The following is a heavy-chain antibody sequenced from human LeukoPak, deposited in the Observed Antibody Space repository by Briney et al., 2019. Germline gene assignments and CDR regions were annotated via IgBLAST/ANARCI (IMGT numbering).Heavy chain of an antibody. J-gene: IGHJ6*02. D-gene: IGHD3-10*01. CDR3: AKDIGRITMVRGVTKGGYYYYGMDV. CDR1: GFTFDDYA. V-gene: IGHV3-43*02. CDR2: ISGDGGST. Sequence: GGSLRLSCAAPGFTFDDYAMHWVRQAPGKGLEWVSLISGDGGSTYYADSVKGRFTISRDNSKNSLYLQMNSLRTEDTALYYCAKDIGRITMVRGVTKGGYYYYGMDVWGQGTTVTVSS.